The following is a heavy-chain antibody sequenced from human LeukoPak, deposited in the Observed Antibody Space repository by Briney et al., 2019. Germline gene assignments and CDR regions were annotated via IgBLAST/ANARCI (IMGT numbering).Heavy chain of an antibody. J-gene: IGHJ5*02. V-gene: IGHV4-30-2*01. CDR3: ARERRYCSSTSCHNWFDP. D-gene: IGHD2-2*01. Sequence: SETLSLTCAVSGGSISSGGYPWSWIRQPPGRGLEWIGYIYHSGSPYYNPSLKSRVTISVDTSKNQFSLKLSSVTAADTAVYYCARERRYCSSTSCHNWFDPWGQGTLVTVSS. CDR2: IYHSGSP. CDR1: GGSISSGGYP.